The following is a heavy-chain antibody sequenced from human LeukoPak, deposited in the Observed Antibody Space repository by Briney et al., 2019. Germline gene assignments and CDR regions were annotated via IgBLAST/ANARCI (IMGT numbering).Heavy chain of an antibody. CDR3: ARDNSWCSSTGCYVLGYYYYGMDV. V-gene: IGHV1-69*04. CDR2: IIPILGIA. J-gene: IGHJ6*02. D-gene: IGHD2-2*01. CDR1: GGTFSSYA. Sequence: GASVKVSCKASGGTFSSYAISWVRQAPGQGLEWMGRIIPILGIANYAQKFQGRVTITADKSTSTAYMELSGLRSEDTAVYYCARDNSWCSSTGCYVLGYYYYGMDVWGQGTTVTVSS.